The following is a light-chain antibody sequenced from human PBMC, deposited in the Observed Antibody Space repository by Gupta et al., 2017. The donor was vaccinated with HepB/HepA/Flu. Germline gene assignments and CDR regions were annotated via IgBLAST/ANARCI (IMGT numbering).Light chain of an antibody. J-gene: IGKJ1*01. Sequence: DIVLTQSPGTLSLSPGERATLPCRASQSVSNHWLAWYQQKPGQTPRLLLYVASSRATGIPDRFSGSGSGTDFSLTISRLEPEDFAVYYCQQYGSSPRTFGQGTRVEIK. CDR3: QQYGSSPRT. V-gene: IGKV3-20*01. CDR2: VAS. CDR1: QSVSNHW.